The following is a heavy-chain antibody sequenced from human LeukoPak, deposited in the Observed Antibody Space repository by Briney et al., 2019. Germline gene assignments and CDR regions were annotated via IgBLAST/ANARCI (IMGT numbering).Heavy chain of an antibody. CDR2: ISSSGSTI. CDR3: ARDQERYCSGGSCYQGNWFDP. V-gene: IGHV3-11*01. J-gene: IGHJ5*02. Sequence: GGSLRLSCAASGFTFSVYYMSWIRQAPGKGLEWVSYISSSGSTIYYADSVKGRFTISRDNAKNSLYLQMNSLRAEDTAVYYCARDQERYCSGGSCYQGNWFDPWGQGTLVTVSS. D-gene: IGHD2-15*01. CDR1: GFTFSVYY.